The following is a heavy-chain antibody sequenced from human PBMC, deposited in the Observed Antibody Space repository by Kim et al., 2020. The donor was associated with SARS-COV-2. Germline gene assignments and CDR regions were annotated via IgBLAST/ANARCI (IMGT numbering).Heavy chain of an antibody. J-gene: IGHJ4*02. Sequence: EYAASVKGRFTISRDDSKSIAYLQMNSLKTEDTAVYYCTRKHSSSWYVDYWGQGTLVTVSS. V-gene: IGHV3-49*02. D-gene: IGHD6-13*01. CDR3: TRKHSSSWYVDY.